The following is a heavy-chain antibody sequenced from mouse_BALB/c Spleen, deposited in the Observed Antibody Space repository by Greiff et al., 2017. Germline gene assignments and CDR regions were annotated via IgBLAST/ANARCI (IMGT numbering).Heavy chain of an antibody. Sequence: EVQLQQSGPELVKPGASVKISCKASGYSFTGYYMHWVKQSHVKSLEWIGRINPYNGATSYNQNFKDKASLTVDKSSSTAYMELHSLTSEDSAVYYCARRGNYSFDYWGQGTTLTVSS. CDR3: ARRGNYSFDY. V-gene: IGHV1-31*01. D-gene: IGHD2-1*01. CDR2: INPYNGAT. J-gene: IGHJ2*01. CDR1: GYSFTGYY.